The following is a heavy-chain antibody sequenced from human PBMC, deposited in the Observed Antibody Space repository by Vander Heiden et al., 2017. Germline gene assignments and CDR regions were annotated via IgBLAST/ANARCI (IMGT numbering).Heavy chain of an antibody. V-gene: IGHV3-9*01. J-gene: IGHJ4*02. D-gene: IGHD2-2*02. CDR3: VKGSCSRTNCYKEY. Sequence: EVQLVESGGGLVQPGRSLRLSCAASGFKFGDYAMHWVRQGPGKGLEWVSGTSWNSGSLNYADSVKGRFSISRENAKNSLYLHMDNLRTEDTAFYYCVKGSCSRTNCYKEYWGQGTLVTVSS. CDR2: TSWNSGSL. CDR1: GFKFGDYA.